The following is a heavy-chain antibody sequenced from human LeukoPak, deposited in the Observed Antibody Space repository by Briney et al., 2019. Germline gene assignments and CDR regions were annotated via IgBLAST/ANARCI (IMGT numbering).Heavy chain of an antibody. Sequence: GRSLRLSCAASGFDFSSNWMHWVRHAPGQGLVWVSRIKGDGISTNYADSVKGRFTISRDIAKNTLYLQMNSLRAEDMGVYYCAKDHYWSIDYWGRGTLVTVSS. CDR1: GFDFSSNW. CDR3: AKDHYWSIDY. J-gene: IGHJ4*02. CDR2: IKGDGIST. V-gene: IGHV3-74*01. D-gene: IGHD3-3*01.